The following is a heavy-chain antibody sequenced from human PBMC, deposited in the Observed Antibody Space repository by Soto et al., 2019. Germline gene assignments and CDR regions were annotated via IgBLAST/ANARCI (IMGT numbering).Heavy chain of an antibody. J-gene: IGHJ4*02. CDR2: ISAYNGNT. CDR1: GYTFTSYG. Sequence: QVQLVQSGAEVKKPGASVKVSCKASGYTFTSYGISWVRQAPGQGLEWMGWISAYNGNTNYAQKLQGRVSKTTDTSTSTAYVELRSLRSDDTAVYYCARVEMYYYDSSGYLDYWGQGTLVTVSS. D-gene: IGHD3-22*01. CDR3: ARVEMYYYDSSGYLDY. V-gene: IGHV1-18*01.